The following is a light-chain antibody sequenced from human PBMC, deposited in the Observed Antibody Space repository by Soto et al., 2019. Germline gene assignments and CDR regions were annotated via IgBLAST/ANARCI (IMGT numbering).Light chain of an antibody. V-gene: IGLV2-14*03. Sequence: SVLTQPASVSGAPGQSITISCTGTSSDVDTYIYISWYQQHPGKAPKLIIYXVTNRPPGVSNRFPGSKSGNTASLTISGLQTEDEADYYCSSYTFSTLVFATGTKVTVL. CDR2: XVT. CDR1: SSDVDTYIY. J-gene: IGLJ1*01. CDR3: SSYTFSTLV.